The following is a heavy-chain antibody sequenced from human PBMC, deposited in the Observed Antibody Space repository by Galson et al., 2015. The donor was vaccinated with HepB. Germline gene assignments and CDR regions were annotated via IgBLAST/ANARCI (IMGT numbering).Heavy chain of an antibody. V-gene: IGHV3-21*01. J-gene: IGHJ4*02. CDR1: GFTFSSYS. CDR2: ISSSSSYI. D-gene: IGHD1-26*01. Sequence: SLRLSCAASGFTFSSYSMNRVRQAPGKGLEWVSSISSSSSYIYYADSVKGRFTISRDNAKNSLYLQMNSLRAEDTAVYYCAGAPIVGATRDYWGQGTLVTVSS. CDR3: AGAPIVGATRDY.